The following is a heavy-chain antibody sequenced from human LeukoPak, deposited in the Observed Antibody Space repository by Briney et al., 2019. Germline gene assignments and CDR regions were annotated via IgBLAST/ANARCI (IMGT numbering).Heavy chain of an antibody. J-gene: IGHJ3*02. CDR1: GGSISSSSYY. CDR3: ARETRYGDYAGHDAFDI. CDR2: IYHSGST. Sequence: PSETLSLTCTVSGGSISSSSYYWGWIRQPPGKGLEWIGSIYHSGSTYYNPSLKSRVTISVDTSKNQFSLKLSSVTAADTAVYYCARETRYGDYAGHDAFDIWGQGTMVTVSS. V-gene: IGHV4-39*07. D-gene: IGHD4-17*01.